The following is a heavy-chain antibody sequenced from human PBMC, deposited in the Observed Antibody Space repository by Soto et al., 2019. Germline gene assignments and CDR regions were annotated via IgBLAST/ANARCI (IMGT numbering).Heavy chain of an antibody. V-gene: IGHV5-51*01. J-gene: IGHJ4*02. D-gene: IGHD1-1*01. Sequence: GESLKISCKGSGYIFTNYWIGWVRQMPGKGLEWMGIIYPGDSDTKYSRSFQGQVTISADKSINTAYLQWSSLKASDTAMYYCASLSRLEPRSAFDYWGQGTLVTVSS. CDR3: ASLSRLEPRSAFDY. CDR1: GYIFTNYW. CDR2: IYPGDSDT.